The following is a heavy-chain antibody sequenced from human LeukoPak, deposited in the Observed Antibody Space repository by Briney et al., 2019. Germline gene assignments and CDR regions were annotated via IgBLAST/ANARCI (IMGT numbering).Heavy chain of an antibody. Sequence: GGSLRLSCTASGFTFGDYAMSWVRQAPGKGLEWVANIKQDGSEKYYVDSVKGRFTISRDNAKNSLYLQMNSLRAEDTAVYYCAREYSSGWYAYYFDYWGQGTLVTASS. CDR3: AREYSSGWYAYYFDY. D-gene: IGHD6-19*01. CDR2: IKQDGSEK. CDR1: GFTFGDYA. J-gene: IGHJ4*02. V-gene: IGHV3-7*01.